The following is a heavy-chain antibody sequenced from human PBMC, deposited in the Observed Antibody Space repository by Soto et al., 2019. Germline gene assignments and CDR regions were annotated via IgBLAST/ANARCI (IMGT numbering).Heavy chain of an antibody. Sequence: ASVKVSSKASASTFTGYTINWVRQAPGQGLEWMGWISTFNGNTKYAGNFEGRVTMTTNTSTTTAYMELTSLTFDDTAVYFCARGTVTSGRWFGPWGQGTLVTVSS. V-gene: IGHV1-18*04. D-gene: IGHD4-17*01. CDR1: ASTFTGYT. J-gene: IGHJ5*02. CDR2: ISTFNGNT. CDR3: ARGTVTSGRWFGP.